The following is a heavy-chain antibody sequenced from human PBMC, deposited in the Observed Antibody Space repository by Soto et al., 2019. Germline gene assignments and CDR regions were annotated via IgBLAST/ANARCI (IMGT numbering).Heavy chain of an antibody. J-gene: IGHJ3*02. Sequence: EVQLLESGGDLVQPGGSLRLSCAASGFTFSSYAMSWVRQAPGKGLEWVSAISGSGGSTYYADSVKGRFTISRDNSKNTLYLQMNSLRAEDTAVYYCAKVGMVRGSDGVVDAFDIWGQGTMVTVSS. V-gene: IGHV3-23*01. CDR2: ISGSGGST. CDR3: AKVGMVRGSDGVVDAFDI. D-gene: IGHD3-10*01. CDR1: GFTFSSYA.